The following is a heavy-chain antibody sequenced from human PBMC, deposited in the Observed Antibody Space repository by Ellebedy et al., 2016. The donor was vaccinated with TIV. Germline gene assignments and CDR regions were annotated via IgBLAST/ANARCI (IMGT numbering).Heavy chain of an antibody. Sequence: SETLSLTCAVYGGSFSGYHWTWIRQPPGKGLEWIGEINNNGGTYYSPSLQIRVTISLDTSNSQFSLTLSSVAAADTAVYYCARTRYYYDSSGYRQYYFDYWGQGTLVSISS. CDR1: GGSFSGYH. D-gene: IGHD3-22*01. CDR3: ARTRYYYDSSGYRQYYFDY. V-gene: IGHV4-34*01. J-gene: IGHJ4*02. CDR2: INNNGGT.